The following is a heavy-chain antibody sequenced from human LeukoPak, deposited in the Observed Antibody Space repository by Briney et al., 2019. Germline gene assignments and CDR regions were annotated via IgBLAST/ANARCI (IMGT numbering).Heavy chain of an antibody. D-gene: IGHD1-26*01. V-gene: IGHV4-30-2*01. CDR1: GGSISSGGYY. CDR2: IYHSGST. Sequence: PSETLSLTCTVSGGSISSGGYYWSWIRQPPGKGLEWIGYIYHSGSTYYNPSLKSRVTISVDRSKNQFSLKLSSVTAADTAVYYCARGRWESDFDYWGQGTLVTVSS. J-gene: IGHJ4*02. CDR3: ARGRWESDFDY.